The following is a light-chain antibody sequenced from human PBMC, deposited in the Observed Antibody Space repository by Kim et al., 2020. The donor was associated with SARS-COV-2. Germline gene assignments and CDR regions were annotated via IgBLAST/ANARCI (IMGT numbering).Light chain of an antibody. CDR1: QSVGKW. V-gene: IGKV1-5*03. Sequence: DIQMTQSPSTLSASVGDRVTITCRASQSVGKWLAWYQQKPGKAPKLLIDQASILESGVPSRFSGSGSGTEFTLTISSLQPDDFATYFCQQYYTDSTFGQGTKLEI. CDR2: QAS. CDR3: QQYYTDST. J-gene: IGKJ2*01.